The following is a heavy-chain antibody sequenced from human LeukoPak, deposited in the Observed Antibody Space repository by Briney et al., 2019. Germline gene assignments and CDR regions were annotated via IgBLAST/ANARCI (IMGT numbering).Heavy chain of an antibody. Sequence: GGSLRLSCEASGFTFSNYWMTWVRQTPGKGLEWVANTNRDGSEKYYVDSVKGRVTISRDNAMNFLYLQLNSLRVDDTAVYYCARDSASCRGCAFDIWGQGTVVTVSS. V-gene: IGHV3-7*01. CDR1: GFTFSNYW. J-gene: IGHJ3*02. CDR2: TNRDGSEK. D-gene: IGHD2-2*01. CDR3: ARDSASCRGCAFDI.